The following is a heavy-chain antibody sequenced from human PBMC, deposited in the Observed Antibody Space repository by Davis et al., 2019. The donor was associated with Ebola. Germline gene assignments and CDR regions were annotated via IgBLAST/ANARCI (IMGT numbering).Heavy chain of an antibody. D-gene: IGHD1-26*01. Sequence: SVKVTCKASVGTFSSYAIRWVRPPPGQGLEWMGRIIPILGIPNYAQKFQGRVTITRDTSASTAYMELSSLRSEDTAVYYCARSGERQLGSYFWYYYDGMDVWGQGTTVTVSS. J-gene: IGHJ6*02. V-gene: IGHV1-69*04. CDR1: VGTFSSYA. CDR2: IIPILGIP. CDR3: ARSGERQLGSYFWYYYDGMDV.